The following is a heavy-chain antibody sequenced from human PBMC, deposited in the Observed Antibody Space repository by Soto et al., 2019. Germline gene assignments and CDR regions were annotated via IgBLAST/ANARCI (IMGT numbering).Heavy chain of an antibody. CDR2: INHSGST. CDR3: ARGRGYCSGGRCGRFDP. Sequence: SEPLSLTCAVYGGSFSGYYWSWIRQPPGKGLEWIGEINHSGSTNYNPSLKSRVTISVDTSKNQFSLKLSSVTAADTAVYYCARGRGYCSGGRCGRFDPWGQGTLVTGSS. D-gene: IGHD2-15*01. CDR1: GGSFSGYY. V-gene: IGHV4-34*01. J-gene: IGHJ5*02.